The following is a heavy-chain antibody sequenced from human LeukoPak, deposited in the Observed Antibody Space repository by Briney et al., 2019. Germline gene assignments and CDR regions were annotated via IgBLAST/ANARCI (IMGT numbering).Heavy chain of an antibody. CDR1: GFTFSNAW. CDR3: AKEVIAAGGNFEY. J-gene: IGHJ4*02. D-gene: IGHD6-13*01. V-gene: IGHV3-30*18. CDR2: ISYDGNNK. Sequence: PGGSLRLSCAASGFTFSNAWMIWVRQAPGKGLEWVAVISYDGNNKYYADSVKGRFTISRDNSKNTLYVQMNSLRTEDTAVYYCAKEVIAAGGNFEYWGQGTLVTVSS.